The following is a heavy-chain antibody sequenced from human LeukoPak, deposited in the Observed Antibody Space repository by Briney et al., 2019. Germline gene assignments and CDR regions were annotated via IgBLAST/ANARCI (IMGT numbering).Heavy chain of an antibody. J-gene: IGHJ4*02. CDR1: GGSASSSH. Sequence: KSSETLSLNCTVSGGSASSSHWNWIRQPPGKGLEWIGNVDYSGSTKYNPSLRSRVTMSLDTSNNQFSLKLRSVTASDTALYYCTRGYYEPFDRWGQGTLVTVSS. D-gene: IGHD3-22*01. V-gene: IGHV4-59*02. CDR3: TRGYYEPFDR. CDR2: VDYSGST.